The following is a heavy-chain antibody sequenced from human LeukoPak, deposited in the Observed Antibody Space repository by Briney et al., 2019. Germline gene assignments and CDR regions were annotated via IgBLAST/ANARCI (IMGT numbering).Heavy chain of an antibody. V-gene: IGHV4-61*01. J-gene: IGHJ4*02. CDR2: IYYSGST. Sequence: PSETLSLTCTVSGYSISSGYYWSWIRQPPGKGLEWIGYIYYSGSTNYNPSLKSRVTISVDTSKNQFSLKLSSVTAADTAVYYCARDTTTVTTRYFDYWGQGTLVTVSS. CDR3: ARDTTTVTTRYFDY. CDR1: GYSISSGYY. D-gene: IGHD4-17*01.